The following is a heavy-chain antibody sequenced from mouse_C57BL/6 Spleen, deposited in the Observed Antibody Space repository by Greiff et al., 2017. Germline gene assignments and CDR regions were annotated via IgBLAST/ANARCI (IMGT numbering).Heavy chain of an antibody. V-gene: IGHV5-9-1*02. Sequence: EVQGVESGEGLVKPGGSLTLSCAASGFTFSSYAMSWVRQTPEKRLEWVAYISSGGDYIYYADTVKGRFTISRDNARNTLYLQRSSLKSEDTAMYYCTRGGTAHWYFDGWGTGTTVTVSS. CDR3: TRGGTAHWYFDG. D-gene: IGHD3-3*01. J-gene: IGHJ1*03. CDR1: GFTFSSYA. CDR2: ISSGGDYI.